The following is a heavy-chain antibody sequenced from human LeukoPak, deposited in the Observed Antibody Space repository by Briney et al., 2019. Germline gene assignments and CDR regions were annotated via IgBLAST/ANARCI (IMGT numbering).Heavy chain of an antibody. CDR3: ARDLNNRRGFDP. J-gene: IGHJ5*02. V-gene: IGHV1-46*01. D-gene: IGHD1/OR15-1a*01. CDR1: GYTFTGYY. CDR2: INPSGGST. Sequence: ASVKVSCKAFGYTFTGYYMHWVRQAPGQGLEWMGIINPSGGSTSYAQKFQGRVTMTRDTSTSTVYMELSSLRSEDTAVYYCARDLNNRRGFDPWGQGTLVTVSS.